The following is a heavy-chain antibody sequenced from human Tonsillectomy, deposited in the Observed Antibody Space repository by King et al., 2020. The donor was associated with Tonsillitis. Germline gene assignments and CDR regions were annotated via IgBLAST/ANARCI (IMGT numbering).Heavy chain of an antibody. V-gene: IGHV3-9*01. J-gene: IGHJ4*02. CDR2: ISWNSGSI. D-gene: IGHD2-15*01. Sequence: VQLVESGGGLVQPGRSLRLSCAASGFTFDDYAMYWVRQAPGKGLEWVSGISWNSGSIGYEDSVKGRFTISRDNAKNSLYLQMNSLRAEDTALYYCAKGRSRIVSPTGSMGYWGQGTLGTLSS. CDR1: GFTFDDYA. CDR3: AKGRSRIVSPTGSMGY.